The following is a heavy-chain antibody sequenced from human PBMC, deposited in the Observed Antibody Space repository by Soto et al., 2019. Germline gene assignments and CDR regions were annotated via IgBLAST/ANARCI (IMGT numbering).Heavy chain of an antibody. CDR3: AKDQARGGANPLMG. D-gene: IGHD4-17*01. V-gene: IGHV3-23*01. CDR1: GFTFSSYA. J-gene: IGHJ4*02. CDR2: ISGSGGST. Sequence: EVQLLESGGGLVQPGGSLRLSCAASGFTFSSYAMSWVRQAPGKGLEWVSAISGSGGSTYYADSVKGRFTISRDNSKNPLYLQMNSLRAEDTAVYYCAKDQARGGANPLMGWGQGTLVTVSS.